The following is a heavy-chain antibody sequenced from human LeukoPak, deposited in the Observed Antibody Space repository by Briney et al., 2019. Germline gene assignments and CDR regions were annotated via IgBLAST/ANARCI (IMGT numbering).Heavy chain of an antibody. CDR2: INHSGST. J-gene: IGHJ6*04. D-gene: IGHD2-2*01. Sequence: SETLSLTCAVYGGSFSGYYWSWIRQPPGKGLEWIGEINHSGSTNYNPSLKSRVTISVDTSKNQFSLKLSSVTAADTAVYYCARCRLRQSRWRDIVVVPAAIIMDVWGKGTTVTVSS. V-gene: IGHV4-34*01. CDR3: ARCRLRQSRWRDIVVVPAAIIMDV. CDR1: GGSFSGYY.